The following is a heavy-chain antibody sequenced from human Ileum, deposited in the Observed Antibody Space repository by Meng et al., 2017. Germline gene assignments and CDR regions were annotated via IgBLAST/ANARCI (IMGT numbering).Heavy chain of an antibody. CDR3: ALLLVVDSSTLDDY. D-gene: IGHD2-15*01. Sequence: QVQLNRWGAGMSTPSETLSLPCAVYGGSFSDYYWSWIRQAPGKGLEWIGEIKHSGVTKYNPSLKSRVSISVNSSKNQLSLKVTSVTAADTAVYYCALLLVVDSSTLDDYWGQGTLVTVSS. J-gene: IGHJ4*02. CDR1: GGSFSDYY. V-gene: IGHV4-34*01. CDR2: IKHSGVT.